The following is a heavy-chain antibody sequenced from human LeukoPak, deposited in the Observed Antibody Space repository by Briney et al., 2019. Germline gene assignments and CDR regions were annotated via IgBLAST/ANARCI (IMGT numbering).Heavy chain of an antibody. CDR3: ARQMRVWTLPLDYYYYYGMDV. CDR2: IYPGDSDT. Sequence: KAGESLKISCKGSGYSFTSYWIGWVRQMPGKGLEWMGIIYPGDSDTRYSPSFQGQVTISADKSISTAYLQWSSLKASDTAMYYCARQMRVWTLPLDYYYYYGMDVWGQGTTVTVSS. V-gene: IGHV5-51*01. J-gene: IGHJ6*02. CDR1: GYSFTSYW. D-gene: IGHD2-21*01.